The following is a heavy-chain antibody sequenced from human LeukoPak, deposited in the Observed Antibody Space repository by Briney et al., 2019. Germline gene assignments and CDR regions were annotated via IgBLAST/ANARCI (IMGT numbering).Heavy chain of an antibody. D-gene: IGHD2-15*01. CDR2: IKTDGSIT. CDR1: GFTFSSYW. V-gene: IGHV3-74*01. Sequence: GGSLRLSCAASGFTFSSYWMCWVRQDPGKGLAWVSCIKTDGSITAYAGSVKGRFTISRDNAKNTLYLQMNSLRADDTAVYYCARDVVWGQGALVTVSS. J-gene: IGHJ4*02. CDR3: ARDVV.